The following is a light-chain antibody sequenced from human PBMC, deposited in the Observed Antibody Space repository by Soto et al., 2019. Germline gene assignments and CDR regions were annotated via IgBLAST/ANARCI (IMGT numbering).Light chain of an antibody. CDR1: SSNIGNNA. V-gene: IGLV1-36*01. J-gene: IGLJ2*01. CDR2: YDD. Sequence: QSVLTQPPSVSEAPRQRVTISCSGSSSNIGNNAVHWYQQLPGKAPKLLIYYDDLLPSGVSDRFSGSKSGTSASLAISGLQSEDEADSYCAAWDDSLNGLVFGGGTKLTVL. CDR3: AAWDDSLNGLV.